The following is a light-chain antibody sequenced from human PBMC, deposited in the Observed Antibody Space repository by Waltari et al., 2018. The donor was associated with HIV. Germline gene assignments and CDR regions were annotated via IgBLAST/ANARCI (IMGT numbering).Light chain of an antibody. V-gene: IGLV2-14*01. Sequence: QSALTQPASVSGSPGQSITISCTGTSSDVGGYNYVSWYQQHPGKAPKLMIYDVSNRPSGVSNRFSGSKSGNTASLTISGLQAEEEADYYCSSYTSTYVFGTGTKVTVL. CDR3: SSYTSTYV. CDR1: SSDVGGYNY. J-gene: IGLJ1*01. CDR2: DVS.